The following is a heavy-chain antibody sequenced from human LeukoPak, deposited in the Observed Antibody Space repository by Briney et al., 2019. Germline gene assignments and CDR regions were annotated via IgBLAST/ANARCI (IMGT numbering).Heavy chain of an antibody. Sequence: SETLSLTCTVSGGSISSYYWSWIRQPPGKGLEWIGEINHSGSTNYNPSLKSRVTISVDTSKNQFSLKLSSVTAADTAVYYCARRRSYGSGRSWFDPWGQGTLVTVSS. J-gene: IGHJ5*02. D-gene: IGHD3-10*01. V-gene: IGHV4-34*01. CDR3: ARRRSYGSGRSWFDP. CDR2: INHSGST. CDR1: GGSISSYY.